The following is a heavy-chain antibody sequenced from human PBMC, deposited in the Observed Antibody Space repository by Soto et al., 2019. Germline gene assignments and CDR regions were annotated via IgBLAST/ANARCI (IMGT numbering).Heavy chain of an antibody. Sequence: AASVKVSCKASGYTFTSYDINWVRQATGQGLEWMGWMNPNSGNTGYAQKFQGRVTMTRNTSISTAYMELSSLRSEDTAVYYCARVRFLEWLLYYYGMDVWGQGTTVTVSS. CDR3: ARVRFLEWLLYYYGMDV. J-gene: IGHJ6*02. CDR2: MNPNSGNT. D-gene: IGHD3-3*01. V-gene: IGHV1-8*01. CDR1: GYTFTSYD.